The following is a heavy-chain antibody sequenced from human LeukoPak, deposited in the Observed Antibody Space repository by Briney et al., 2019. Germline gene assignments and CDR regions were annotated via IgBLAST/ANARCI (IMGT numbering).Heavy chain of an antibody. CDR2: INPNSGGT. Sequence: ASVKVSRKASGYTFTGYYMHWVRQAPGQGLEWMGWINPNSGGTNYAQKFQGRVTMTRDTSISTAYMELSRLRSDDTAVYYCARGMGAASAFDIWGQGTMVTVSS. D-gene: IGHD1-26*01. V-gene: IGHV1-2*02. CDR3: ARGMGAASAFDI. CDR1: GYTFTGYY. J-gene: IGHJ3*02.